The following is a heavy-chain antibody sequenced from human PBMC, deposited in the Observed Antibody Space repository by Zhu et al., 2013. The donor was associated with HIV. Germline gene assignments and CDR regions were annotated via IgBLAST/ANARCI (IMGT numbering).Heavy chain of an antibody. CDR2: IIPIFGTA. J-gene: IGHJ4*02. Sequence: QVQLVQSGAEVKKPGSSVKVSCKASGGTFSSYAISWVRQAPGQGLEWMGGIIPIFGTANYAQKFQGRVTITADESTSTAYMELSSLRSEDTAVYYCCSHSGYVLLLTKSRYFDYWGQGTLVTVSS. D-gene: IGHD5-12*01. V-gene: IGHV1-69*01. CDR1: GGTFSSYA. CDR3: CSHSGYVLLLTKSRYFDY.